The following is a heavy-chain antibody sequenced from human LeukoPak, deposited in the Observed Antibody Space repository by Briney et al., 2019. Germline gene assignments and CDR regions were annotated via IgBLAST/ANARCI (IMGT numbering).Heavy chain of an antibody. Sequence: PSETLSLTCTVPGGSISSYYWSWIRQPPGKGLEWIGYIYYSGSTNYNPSLKSRVTISVDTSKNQFSLKLSSVTAADTAVYYCARGRITPQNFDYWGQGTLVTVSS. CDR1: GGSISSYY. D-gene: IGHD3-10*01. V-gene: IGHV4-59*01. CDR2: IYYSGST. J-gene: IGHJ4*02. CDR3: ARGRITPQNFDY.